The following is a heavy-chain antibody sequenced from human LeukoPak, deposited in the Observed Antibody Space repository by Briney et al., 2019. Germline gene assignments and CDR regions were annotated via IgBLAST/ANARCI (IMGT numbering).Heavy chain of an antibody. CDR1: GFTFSSYA. D-gene: IGHD3-16*01. J-gene: IGHJ3*02. CDR2: ISGSGGST. CDR3: AKDQLGHRGFRRPGGDAFDI. V-gene: IGHV3-23*01. Sequence: RAGGSLRLSCAASGFTFSSYAMSWVRQAPGKGLEWVSAISGSGGSTYYADSVKGRFTISRDNSKNTLYLQMNSLRAEDTAVYYCAKDQLGHRGFRRPGGDAFDIWGQGTMVTVSS.